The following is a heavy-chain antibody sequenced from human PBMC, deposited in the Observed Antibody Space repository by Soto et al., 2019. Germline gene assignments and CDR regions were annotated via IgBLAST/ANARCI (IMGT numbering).Heavy chain of an antibody. V-gene: IGHV3-15*01. J-gene: IGHJ4*02. D-gene: IGHD3-22*01. CDR1: GFTFSNAW. Sequence: PGGSLRLSCAASGFTFSNAWMSWVRQAPGKGLEWVGRIKSKTDGGTTDYAAPVKGRFTISRDDSKNTLYLQMNSLKTEDTAVYYCTTRGRDYYDSSGYYYDDYFDYWGQGXLVTVSS. CDR2: IKSKTDGGTT. CDR3: TTRGRDYYDSSGYYYDDYFDY.